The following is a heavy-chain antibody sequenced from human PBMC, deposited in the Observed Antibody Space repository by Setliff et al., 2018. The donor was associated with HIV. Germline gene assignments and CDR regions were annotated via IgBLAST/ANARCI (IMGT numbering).Heavy chain of an antibody. Sequence: AGGSLRLSCAASGFSFNTYSMSWVRQAPGKGLEWVSSISSSGTYIYYADSMKGRFTISRDKAGNSLYLQMNNVRAEDTAVYYCTRMIPPRSNRFSSGWFDYWGQGTVVTVSS. J-gene: IGHJ4*02. CDR3: TRMIPPRSNRFSSGWFDY. D-gene: IGHD6-19*01. V-gene: IGHV3-21*01. CDR1: GFSFNTYS. CDR2: ISSSGTYI.